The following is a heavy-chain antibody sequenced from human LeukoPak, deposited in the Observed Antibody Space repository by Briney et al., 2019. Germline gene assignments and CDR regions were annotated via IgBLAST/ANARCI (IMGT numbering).Heavy chain of an antibody. CDR3: AREEQQLVYTDY. CDR2: TNPNSGGT. V-gene: IGHV1-2*02. CDR1: GYTFTGYY. D-gene: IGHD6-13*01. J-gene: IGHJ4*02. Sequence: ASVKVSCKASGYTFTGYYMHWVRQAPGQGLEWMGWTNPNSGGTNYAQKFQGRVTMTRDTSISTAYMELSRLRSDDTAVYYCAREEQQLVYTDYWGQGTLVTVSS.